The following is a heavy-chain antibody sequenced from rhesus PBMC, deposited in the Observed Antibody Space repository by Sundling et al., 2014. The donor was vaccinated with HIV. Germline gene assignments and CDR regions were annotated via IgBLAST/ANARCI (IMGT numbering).Heavy chain of an antibody. V-gene: IGHV3S42*01. J-gene: IGHJ6*01. CDR2: ILSDGGDT. CDR3: ARSGGVRPFGLVIIKAKYGLDS. Sequence: EVQLVESGGGLAKPGGSLRLSCAASGFTFSSYDISWVRQAPGKGLEWVSIILSDGGDTYYGDSVKGRFTISRDNSKNMVFLQMNTLRPEDTAVYYCARSGGVRPFGLVIIKAKYGLDSWGQGVVVTVAS. D-gene: IGHD3-3*01. CDR1: GFTFSSYD.